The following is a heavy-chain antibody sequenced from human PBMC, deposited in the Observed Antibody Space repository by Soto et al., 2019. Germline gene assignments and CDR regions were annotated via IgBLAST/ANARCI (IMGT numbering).Heavy chain of an antibody. CDR3: ARGHYDSSGYSGVYNYFEP. D-gene: IGHD3-22*01. CDR2: INPGIGNT. J-gene: IGHJ5*02. V-gene: IGHV1-3*01. CDR1: GYTFSKYA. Sequence: QVQLVQSGAEVKKPGASVKVSCKASGYTFSKYAMHWVRQAPGQRLEWMGWINPGIGNTKYLQRLQGRVTITRDTSASTVYMELSSLRSEDTAVYYCARGHYDSSGYSGVYNYFEPWGQGTLVTVSS.